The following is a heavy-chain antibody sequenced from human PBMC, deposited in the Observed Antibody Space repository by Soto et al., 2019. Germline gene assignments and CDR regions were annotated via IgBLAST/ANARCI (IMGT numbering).Heavy chain of an antibody. V-gene: IGHV1-2*02. J-gene: IGHJ5*02. CDR2: INPNSGDT. CDR1: GYTFTDYY. D-gene: IGHD6-6*01. Sequence: QVQLVQSGAEVKKPGASVKVSCKASGYTFTDYYIHWVRQAPGQGLEWMGWINPNSGDTNYVQNFQGRVTMTRGTSINTAYMELSRLRSDDTAVYYCAKEYNSPSAWFAPWGQGTLVTVSS. CDR3: AKEYNSPSAWFAP.